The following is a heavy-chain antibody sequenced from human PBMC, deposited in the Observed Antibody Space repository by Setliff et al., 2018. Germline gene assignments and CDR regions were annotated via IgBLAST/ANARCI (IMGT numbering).Heavy chain of an antibody. CDR1: GYSISSGYY. CDR2: IYYSGST. CDR3: ARVPRFTDTRNAFDI. Sequence: SETLSLTCAVSGYSISSGYYWSWIRQPPGKGLEWIGYIYYSGSTNYNPSLKSRVTISVDTSKNQFSLNLSSVTAADTAVYYCARVPRFTDTRNAFDIWGQGTMVTVSS. D-gene: IGHD5-18*01. J-gene: IGHJ3*02. V-gene: IGHV4-61*01.